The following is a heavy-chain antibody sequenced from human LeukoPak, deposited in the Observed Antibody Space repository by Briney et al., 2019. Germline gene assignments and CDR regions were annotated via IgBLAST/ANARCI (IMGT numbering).Heavy chain of an antibody. J-gene: IGHJ4*02. CDR3: AKVSGSTLGPANY. V-gene: IGHV3-30*18. D-gene: IGHD1-26*01. Sequence: GGSLRLSCAASGFTFSTYAMHWVRQAPGKGLEWVAVISYDGTKKDYADSVKGRFTISRDNSKNTLYLQMNSLRAEDTAVYYCAKVSGSTLGPANYWGQGTLVTVSS. CDR2: ISYDGTKK. CDR1: GFTFSTYA.